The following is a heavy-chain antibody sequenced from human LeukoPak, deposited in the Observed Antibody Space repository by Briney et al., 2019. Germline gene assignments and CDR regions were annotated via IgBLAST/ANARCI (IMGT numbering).Heavy chain of an antibody. J-gene: IGHJ4*02. Sequence: GGSLRLSCAASGFAFSDYWMTWVRQASGKGLEWVANIKQDGSEKYLVDSVKGRFTISRDNAKGSLYLQMNSMRAEDTAVYYCVRAPYYSGIEHYFDHWGQGILVTVSS. D-gene: IGHD3-22*01. CDR3: VRAPYYSGIEHYFDH. V-gene: IGHV3-7*03. CDR1: GFAFSDYW. CDR2: IKQDGSEK.